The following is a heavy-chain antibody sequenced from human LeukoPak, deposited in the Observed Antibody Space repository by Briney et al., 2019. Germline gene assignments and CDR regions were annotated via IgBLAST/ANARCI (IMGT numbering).Heavy chain of an antibody. Sequence: GGSLRLSCTVSGFTVSSNSMSWVLQAPGKGLEWVSFIYSDNTHYSDSVKGRFTISRDNSKNTLYLQMNSLRAEDTAVYYCARDQEVIVGAIGNWFDPWGQGTLVTVSS. D-gene: IGHD1-26*01. J-gene: IGHJ5*02. CDR3: ARDQEVIVGAIGNWFDP. V-gene: IGHV3-53*01. CDR1: GFTVSSNS. CDR2: IYSDNT.